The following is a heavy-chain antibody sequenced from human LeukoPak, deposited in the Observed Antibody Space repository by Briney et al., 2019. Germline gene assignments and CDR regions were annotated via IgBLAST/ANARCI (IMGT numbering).Heavy chain of an antibody. V-gene: IGHV3-33*01. CDR1: GFTFSSYG. CDR2: IWYDGGNK. CDR3: ARDSYSYGLPPDY. D-gene: IGHD5-18*01. J-gene: IGHJ4*02. Sequence: PGGSLRLSCAASGFTFSSYGMHWVRQAPGKGLEWVAAIWYDGGNKYYADSVKGRFTISRDNSRNTLYLQMNSLRAEDTAVYYCARDSYSYGLPPDYWGQGTLVTVSS.